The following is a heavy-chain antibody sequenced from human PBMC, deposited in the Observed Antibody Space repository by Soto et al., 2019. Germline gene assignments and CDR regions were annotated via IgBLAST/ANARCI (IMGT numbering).Heavy chain of an antibody. CDR3: ARVMIVVRAFDP. D-gene: IGHD3-22*01. CDR1: GGSISSGGYY. Sequence: PSETLSLTCPVSGGSISSGGYYWSWIRQHPGKGLEWIGYIYYSGSTYYNPSLKSRVTISVDTSKNQFSLKLSSVTAADTAVYYCARVMIVVRAFDPWGQGTLVTVSS. V-gene: IGHV4-31*03. CDR2: IYYSGST. J-gene: IGHJ5*02.